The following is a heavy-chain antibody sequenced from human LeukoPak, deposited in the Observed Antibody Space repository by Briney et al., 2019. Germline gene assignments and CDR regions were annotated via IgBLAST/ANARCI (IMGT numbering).Heavy chain of an antibody. D-gene: IGHD3-10*01. CDR2: TSGSGGST. CDR3: AKSPTPYGSGSNNWFDP. J-gene: IGHJ5*02. CDR1: GFTFSSYA. Sequence: GGSLRLSCAASGFTFSSYAMSWVRQAPGKGLEWVSATSGSGGSTYYADSVKGRFTISRDNSKNTLYLQMNSLRAEDTAVYYCAKSPTPYGSGSNNWFDPWGQGTLVTVSS. V-gene: IGHV3-23*01.